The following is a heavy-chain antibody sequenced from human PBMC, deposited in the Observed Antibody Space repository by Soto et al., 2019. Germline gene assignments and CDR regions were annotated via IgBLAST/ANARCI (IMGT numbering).Heavy chain of an antibody. CDR1: GFTFSSYS. J-gene: IGHJ4*02. CDR2: IGPSHNDI. CDR3: AIVPGDTAMVTDYFDY. D-gene: IGHD5-18*01. V-gene: IGHV3-21*05. Sequence: PGGSLRLSCAASGFTFSSYSMNWVRQAPGKGPEWISYIGPSHNDIGYAASVKGRFTISRDNSKNTLYLQMNSLRAEDTAVYYCAIVPGDTAMVTDYFDYWGQGTLVTVSS.